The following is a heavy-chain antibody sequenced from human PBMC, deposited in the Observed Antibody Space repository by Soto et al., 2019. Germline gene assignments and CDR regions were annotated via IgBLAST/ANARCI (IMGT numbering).Heavy chain of an antibody. D-gene: IGHD5-12*01. CDR3: AQDNGYSDYHCSQS. V-gene: IGHV3-9*01. J-gene: IGHJ4*02. CDR2: VSYNSGII. CDR1: GFTFADYA. Sequence: PGGSLRLSCAASGFTFADYAMHWVRQAPGKCLEWVSGVSYNSGIIHYADSVKGRFTISRDNARDSLYLQMNSLRTEDTAFYYCAQDNGYSDYHCSQSRGGGTLVTVAS.